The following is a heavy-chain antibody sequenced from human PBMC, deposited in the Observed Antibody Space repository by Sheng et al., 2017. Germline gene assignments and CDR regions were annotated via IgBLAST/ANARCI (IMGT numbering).Heavy chain of an antibody. J-gene: IGHJ5*02. CDR2: IYYSGST. Sequence: QLQLQESGPGLVKPSETLSLTCTVSGGSISSSSYYWGWIRQPPGKGLEWIGSIYYSGSTYYNPSLKSRVTISVDTSKNQFSLKLSSVTAAETAVYYCARHASSSSWYNWFDPWGQGNPGSPSPQ. CDR1: GGSISSSSYY. D-gene: IGHD6-13*01. V-gene: IGHV4-39*01. CDR3: ARHASSSSWYNWFDP.